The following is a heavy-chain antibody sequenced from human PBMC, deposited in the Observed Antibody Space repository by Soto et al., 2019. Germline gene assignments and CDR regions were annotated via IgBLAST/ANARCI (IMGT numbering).Heavy chain of an antibody. CDR2: IFNSGST. J-gene: IGHJ4*02. CDR3: ARGPGYLYCSGGSCYSKLIYFDY. CDR1: GGSISSYY. V-gene: IGHV4-59*12. D-gene: IGHD2-15*01. Sequence: PSETLSLTCIVSGGSISSYYWSWIRQAPGKGLECIGYIFNSGSTKYNPSLKSRVTISVDTSKNQFSLKLSSVTAADTAVYYCARGPGYLYCSGGSCYSKLIYFDYWGQGTLVTVSS.